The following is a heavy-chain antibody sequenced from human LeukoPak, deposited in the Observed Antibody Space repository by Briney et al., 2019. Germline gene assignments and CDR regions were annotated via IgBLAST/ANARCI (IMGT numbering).Heavy chain of an antibody. CDR3: ARLRDTVTSASDY. V-gene: IGHV3-21*01. J-gene: IGHJ4*02. Sequence: AGGSLRLSCAASGFSIKTYSMTWVRQAPGKGLEWVSTISSSGGYIYYADSVKGRFTISRDTAKNSLYLQMNSLRVEDTAVYNCARLRDTVTSASDYWGQGTLVAVSS. CDR1: GFSIKTYS. CDR2: ISSSGGYI. D-gene: IGHD4-17*01.